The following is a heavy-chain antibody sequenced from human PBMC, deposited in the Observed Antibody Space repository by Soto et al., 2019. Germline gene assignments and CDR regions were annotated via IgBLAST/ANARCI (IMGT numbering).Heavy chain of an antibody. V-gene: IGHV4-31*03. CDR1: GGSISSSSYY. Sequence: SETLSLTCTVSGGSISSSSYYWSWIRQHPGKGLEWIGYIYYSGSTYYNPSLKSRVTISVDTSKNQFSLKLSSVTAADTAVYYCARDQPRGYSGYDFSGIDYWGQGTLVTVSS. CDR3: ARDQPRGYSGYDFSGIDY. D-gene: IGHD5-12*01. CDR2: IYYSGST. J-gene: IGHJ4*02.